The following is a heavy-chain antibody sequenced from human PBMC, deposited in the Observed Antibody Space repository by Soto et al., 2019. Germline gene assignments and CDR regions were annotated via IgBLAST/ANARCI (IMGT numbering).Heavy chain of an antibody. CDR1: GFPFSSYA. Sequence: GGSLRLSCAASGFPFSSYALSWVRQTPGKGLEWVAGISGVGNDRYFADFVQGRFTFSRENSRNILYLQMNSLSADDTAMYFCARSLFLLGPYHEPFDYWGQGTLVTVSS. J-gene: IGHJ4*02. V-gene: IGHV3-23*01. CDR2: ISGVGNDR. CDR3: ARSLFLLGPYHEPFDY. D-gene: IGHD3-3*01.